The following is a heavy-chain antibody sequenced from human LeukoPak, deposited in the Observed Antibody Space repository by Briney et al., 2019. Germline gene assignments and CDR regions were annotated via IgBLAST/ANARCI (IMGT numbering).Heavy chain of an antibody. CDR3: TRDYGGSYYIDY. J-gene: IGHJ4*02. CDR1: GFTLGDYA. V-gene: IGHV3-49*04. Sequence: GGSLRLSCTASGFTLGDYAMSWVRQAPGKGLEWVGFIRSKAYGGTTEYAASVKGRFTISRDDSKSIAYLQMNSLKTEDTAVYYCTRDYGGSYYIDYWGQGTLVTVSS. D-gene: IGHD1-26*01. CDR2: IRSKAYGGTT.